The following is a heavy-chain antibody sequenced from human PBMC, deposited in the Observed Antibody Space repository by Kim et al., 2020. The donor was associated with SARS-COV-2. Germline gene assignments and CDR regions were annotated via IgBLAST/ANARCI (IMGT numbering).Heavy chain of an antibody. CDR3: ARGCSDNEWFDP. Sequence: SETLSLTCTVSGGSISSSSYYWGWIRQPPGKGLEWIGSIYYSGSTYYNPSLKSRVTISVDTSKNQFSLKLSSVTAADTAVYYCARGCSDNEWFDPWGQGTLVTVSS. CDR1: GGSISSSSYY. V-gene: IGHV4-39*07. CDR2: IYYSGST. D-gene: IGHD2-15*01. J-gene: IGHJ5*02.